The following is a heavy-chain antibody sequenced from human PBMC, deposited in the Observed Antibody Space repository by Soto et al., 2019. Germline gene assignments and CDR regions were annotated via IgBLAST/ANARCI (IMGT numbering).Heavy chain of an antibody. J-gene: IGHJ4*01. Sequence: QVQLQESGSGLVKPSQTLVLTCTVSGDSISRDGSSWSWLRQPPGKGLEWIGYIYHSGATYYNPSLKSRVTTSVDKSKNQFSRRLASVTAADTAVYYCAREMSYYFDSWGHGTLVTVS. CDR2: IYHSGAT. CDR1: GDSISRDGSS. V-gene: IGHV4-30-2*01. CDR3: AREMSYYFDS.